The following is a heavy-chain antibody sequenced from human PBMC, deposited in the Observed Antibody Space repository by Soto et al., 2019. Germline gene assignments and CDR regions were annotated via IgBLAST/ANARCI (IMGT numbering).Heavy chain of an antibody. D-gene: IGHD6-13*01. V-gene: IGHV3-74*01. CDR1: GFTFNMYW. J-gene: IGHJ4*02. CDR2: IYNDGTYA. Sequence: RECLRLSCGGSGFTFNMYWMHWVRQVPGKSPVWVARIYNDGTYADYADSVKGRFTISRDNAKDTLYLQMNDLRAEDSALYNCTRGSRATSAGMSSYCGQGTLVTVSS. CDR3: TRGSRATSAGMSSY.